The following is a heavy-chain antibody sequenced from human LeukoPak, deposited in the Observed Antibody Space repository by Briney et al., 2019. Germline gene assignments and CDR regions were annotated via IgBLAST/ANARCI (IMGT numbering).Heavy chain of an antibody. CDR3: AAGGRV. CDR2: IQSKTDGGTT. D-gene: IGHD3-10*01. V-gene: IGHV3-15*01. Sequence: GGSLRLSCAASGFTLSNAWMNWLRQAPGKGLEWVGRIQSKTDGGTTEYAAPVKRRFTISRDDSTNTLYLQMNSLKTEDTGVYYCAAGGRVWGQGTTVTVSS. CDR1: GFTLSNAW. J-gene: IGHJ6*02.